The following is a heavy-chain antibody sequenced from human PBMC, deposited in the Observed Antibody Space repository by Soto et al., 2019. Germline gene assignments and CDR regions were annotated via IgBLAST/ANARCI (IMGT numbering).Heavy chain of an antibody. CDR2: ISYDGSNK. V-gene: IGHV3-30-3*01. D-gene: IGHD5-18*01. J-gene: IGHJ6*02. CDR1: GFTFSSYA. Sequence: QVQLVESGGGVVQPGRSLRLSCAASGFTFSSYAMHWVRQAPGKGLEWVAVISYDGSNKYYADSVKGRFTISRDNSKNTLYLQMYSLRAEGTAVYYCARVQSTRDRAMAYGMDVWGQGTTVTVSS. CDR3: ARVQSTRDRAMAYGMDV.